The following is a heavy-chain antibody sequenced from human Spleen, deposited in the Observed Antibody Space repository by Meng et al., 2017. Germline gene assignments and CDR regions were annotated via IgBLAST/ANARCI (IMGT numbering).Heavy chain of an antibody. V-gene: IGHV4-59*02. D-gene: IGHD5-18*01. CDR2: IYYSGTT. CDR3: AREGSYGYFD. CDR1: GGSVSKAY. Sequence: GSLRLSCNVSGGSVSKAYWSWIRQSPGKGLEWIGSIYYSGTTYYNPSLKSRVTISVDTSKNQFSLKLTSVTAADTAVYYCAREGSYGYFDWGQGTLVTVSS. J-gene: IGHJ4*02.